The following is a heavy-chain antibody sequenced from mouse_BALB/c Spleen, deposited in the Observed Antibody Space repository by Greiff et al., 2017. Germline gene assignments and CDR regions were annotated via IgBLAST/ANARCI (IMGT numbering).Heavy chain of an antibody. CDR2: IWAGGST. J-gene: IGHJ3*01. Sequence: VQLKESGPGLVAPSQSLSITCTVSGFSLTSYGVHWVRQPPGKGLEWLGVIWAGGSTNYNSALMSRLSISKDNSKSQVFLKMNSLQTDDTAMYYCARDPGYGKAWFAYWGQGTLVTVSA. CDR1: GFSLTSYG. V-gene: IGHV2-9*02. D-gene: IGHD2-1*01. CDR3: ARDPGYGKAWFAY.